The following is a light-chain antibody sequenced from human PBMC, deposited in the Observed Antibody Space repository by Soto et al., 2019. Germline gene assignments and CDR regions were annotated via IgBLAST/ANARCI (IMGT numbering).Light chain of an antibody. V-gene: IGKV3-20*01. J-gene: IGKJ3*01. CDR2: SAS. CDR3: QQYSASPRT. Sequence: EVVLTQSPGTLSLSPGERATLSCRASRTVDGNYLAWYHQKPGQAPRLLIHSASTRAPGIPDRFSASGAGTDFTLTISRLEPEDSAVYYCQQYSASPRTFGPGTNGYQ. CDR1: RTVDGNY.